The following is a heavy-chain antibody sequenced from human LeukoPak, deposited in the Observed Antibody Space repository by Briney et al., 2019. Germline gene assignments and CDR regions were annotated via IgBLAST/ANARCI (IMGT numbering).Heavy chain of an antibody. CDR1: GFTFSNYG. D-gene: IGHD5-12*01. CDR2: IWYDGSNK. Sequence: PGGSLRLSCAASGFTFSNYGMHWVRQAPGKGLEWVAVIWYDGSNKYYADSVKGRFTISRDNSKNTLYLQMNSLRAEDTAVYYCAKNLATLDAFDVWGQGTMVTVSP. CDR3: AKNLATLDAFDV. V-gene: IGHV3-33*06. J-gene: IGHJ3*01.